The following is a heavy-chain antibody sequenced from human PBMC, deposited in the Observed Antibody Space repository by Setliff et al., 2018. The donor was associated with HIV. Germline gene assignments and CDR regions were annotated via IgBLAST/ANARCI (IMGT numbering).Heavy chain of an antibody. CDR1: GGTFSSYA. Sequence: GASVKVSCKASGGTFSSYAISWVRQAPGQGLEWMGGIIPIFGTANYAQKFQGRVTITADESTSTAYMELSSLRSEDTAVYYCAIEREIVGAGNYMDVWGKGTTVTVSS. J-gene: IGHJ6*03. V-gene: IGHV1-69*13. D-gene: IGHD1-26*01. CDR3: AIEREIVGAGNYMDV. CDR2: IIPIFGTA.